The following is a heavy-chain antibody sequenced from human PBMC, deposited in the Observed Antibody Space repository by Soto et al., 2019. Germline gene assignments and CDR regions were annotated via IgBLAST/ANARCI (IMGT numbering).Heavy chain of an antibody. V-gene: IGHV3-48*02. CDR3: AREGSSYERYYFDY. CDR2: ISSSSSTI. Sequence: GGSLRLSCAASGFTFSSYSMNWVRQAPGKGLEWVSYISSSSSTIYYADSVKGRFIISRDNAKNSLYLQMNSLRDEDTAVYYCAREGSSYERYYFDYWGQGTLVTVSS. J-gene: IGHJ4*02. CDR1: GFTFSSYS. D-gene: IGHD5-18*01.